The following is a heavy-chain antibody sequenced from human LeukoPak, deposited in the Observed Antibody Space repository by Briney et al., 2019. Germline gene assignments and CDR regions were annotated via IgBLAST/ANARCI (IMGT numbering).Heavy chain of an antibody. CDR2: IIPIFGTA. Sequence: SVKVSCKASGGTFSSYAISWVRQAPGQGLEWMGGIIPIFGTANYAQKFQGRVTITTDESTSTAYMELSSLRSEDAAVYYCASCLYSGYDYCRGSDYWGQGTPVTVSS. D-gene: IGHD5-12*01. CDR1: GGTFSSYA. J-gene: IGHJ4*02. V-gene: IGHV1-69*05. CDR3: ASCLYSGYDYCRGSDY.